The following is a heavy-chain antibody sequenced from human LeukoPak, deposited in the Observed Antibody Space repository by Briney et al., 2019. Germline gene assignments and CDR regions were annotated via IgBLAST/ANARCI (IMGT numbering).Heavy chain of an antibody. J-gene: IGHJ4*02. V-gene: IGHV3-23*01. CDR1: GFTFSSYA. CDR2: IGRSGDKT. Sequence: PGGSLRLSCAASGFTFSSYAMSWVRQAPGKGLEWVSAIGRSGDKTYYADSVKGRFIISRDNSKDTLFLQMDSLRAEDTALYYCARGFSDWGQGTLVTVSS. D-gene: IGHD3-3*02. CDR3: ARGFSD.